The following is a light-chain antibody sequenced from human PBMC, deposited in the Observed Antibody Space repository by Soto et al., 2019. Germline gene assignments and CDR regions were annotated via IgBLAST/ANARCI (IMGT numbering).Light chain of an antibody. CDR3: HQRQSWPRT. Sequence: EIVLTPSPGTLSLSPGDRATLSCRASQIVSSSYLAWYQQKPVQAPGLLIYGASSRAAGIPARFSASGTGTDFTLTISDVQPEDFAGYYCHQRQSWPRTFGQGSKVDIK. V-gene: IGKV3-20*01. CDR2: GAS. J-gene: IGKJ1*01. CDR1: QIVSSSY.